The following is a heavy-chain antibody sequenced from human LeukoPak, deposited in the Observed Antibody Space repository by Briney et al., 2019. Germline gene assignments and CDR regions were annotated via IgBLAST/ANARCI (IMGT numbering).Heavy chain of an antibody. J-gene: IGHJ4*02. Sequence: GSSVKVSCKASGGTFSSYAISWVGQAPGQGLEWMGRIIPILGIANYAQKFQGRVTITADKSTSTAYMELSSLRSEDTAVYYCAREMKDYYDSSGYYPDYWGQGTLVTVSS. V-gene: IGHV1-69*04. CDR3: AREMKDYYDSSGYYPDY. CDR1: GGTFSSYA. D-gene: IGHD3-22*01. CDR2: IIPILGIA.